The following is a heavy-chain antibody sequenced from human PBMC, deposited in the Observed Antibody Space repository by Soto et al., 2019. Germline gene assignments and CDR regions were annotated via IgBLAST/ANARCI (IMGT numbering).Heavy chain of an antibody. V-gene: IGHV1-69*13. J-gene: IGHJ4*02. CDR1: GYTFTSYG. D-gene: IGHD3-22*01. CDR3: AATYYYDSSGPPPDY. CDR2: IIPIFGTA. Sequence: QVQLVQSGAEVKKPGASVKVSCKASGYTFTSYGISWVRQAPGQGLEWMGWIIPIFGTANYAQKFQGRVTITADESTSTAYMELSSLRSEDTAVYYCAATYYYDSSGPPPDYWGQGTLVTVSS.